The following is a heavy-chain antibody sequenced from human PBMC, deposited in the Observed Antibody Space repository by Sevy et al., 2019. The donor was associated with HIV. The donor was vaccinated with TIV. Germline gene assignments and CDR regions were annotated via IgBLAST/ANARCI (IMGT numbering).Heavy chain of an antibody. Sequence: GGSLRLSCSASGFTFSSYAMHWVRQAPGKGLEYVSAISSKGGSTYYANSVKGRFTISRDNSKNTLYLQMSSLRAEDTAVYYCVKASGYSSGWSYFDYWGQGTLVTVSS. CDR1: GFTFSSYA. V-gene: IGHV3-64D*06. D-gene: IGHD6-19*01. CDR2: ISSKGGST. CDR3: VKASGYSSGWSYFDY. J-gene: IGHJ4*02.